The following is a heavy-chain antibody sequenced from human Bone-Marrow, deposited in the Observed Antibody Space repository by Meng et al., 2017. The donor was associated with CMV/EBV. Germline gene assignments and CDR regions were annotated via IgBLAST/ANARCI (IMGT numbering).Heavy chain of an antibody. D-gene: IGHD5-12*01. CDR2: TWYDETKK. V-gene: IGHV3-33*01. J-gene: IGHJ6*02. Sequence: GGSLRLSCAASGFTFSSYAMHWVRQAPGKGLDWVAITWYDETKKFYGDSVKGRFTISRDDSKNTVFLQMNSLRAEDTAVYYCARELSRLRHYHYGMDVWGQGTTVTVSS. CDR1: GFTFSSYA. CDR3: ARELSRLRHYHYGMDV.